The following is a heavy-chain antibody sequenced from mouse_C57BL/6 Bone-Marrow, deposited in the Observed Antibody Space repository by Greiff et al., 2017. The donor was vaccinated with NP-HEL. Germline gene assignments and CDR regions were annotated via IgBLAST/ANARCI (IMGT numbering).Heavy chain of an antibody. CDR1: GYAFSSSW. D-gene: IGHD1-1*01. J-gene: IGHJ1*03. CDR3: ARDNYYGSSYWYIEV. Sequence: QVQLQQSGPELVKPGASVKISCKASGYAFSSSWLNWVKQRPGKGLEWIGRIYPGDGDTNYNGKFKGKATLTADKSSSTAYMQLSSLTSEDSAVYFCARDNYYGSSYWYIEVWGTGTTVTVSS. CDR2: IYPGDGDT. V-gene: IGHV1-82*01.